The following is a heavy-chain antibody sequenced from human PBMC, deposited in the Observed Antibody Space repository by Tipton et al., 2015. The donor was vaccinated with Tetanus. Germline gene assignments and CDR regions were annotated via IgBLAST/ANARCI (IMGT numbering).Heavy chain of an antibody. D-gene: IGHD6-6*01. Sequence: SLRLSCAAPGFTLGNYAMSWVRQAPGKGLEWVSSIRNRGDATYYADSVKGRFTISRDSSESTLYLQMNSLRPEDTAVYFCAKDYSSSSWTWSRRYFDLWGRGTLVAVSS. J-gene: IGHJ2*01. V-gene: IGHV3-23*01. CDR2: IRNRGDAT. CDR3: AKDYSSSSWTWSRRYFDL. CDR1: GFTLGNYA.